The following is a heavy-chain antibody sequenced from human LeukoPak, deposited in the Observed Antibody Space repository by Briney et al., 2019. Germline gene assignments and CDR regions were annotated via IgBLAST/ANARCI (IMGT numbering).Heavy chain of an antibody. Sequence: GGSLRLSCAASGFTFSSFAMSWVRQAPGKGLEWVSGIGGSGGSTYYADSVKGRFTISRDNSKNTLYLQMNSLRAEDTAVYYCAKDGRSTTPGYWGQGTLVTVSS. CDR2: IGGSGGST. V-gene: IGHV3-23*01. J-gene: IGHJ4*02. D-gene: IGHD2/OR15-2a*01. CDR1: GFTFSSFA. CDR3: AKDGRSTTPGY.